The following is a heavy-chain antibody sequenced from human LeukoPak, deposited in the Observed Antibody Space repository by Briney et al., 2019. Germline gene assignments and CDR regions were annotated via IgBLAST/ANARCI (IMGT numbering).Heavy chain of an antibody. Sequence: GGSLRLSCAASGFTFSSYAMSWVRQAPGKGLEWVSAISGSGGSTYYADSVRGRFTISRDNSKNTLYLQMTSLRAEDMAVYYCAKGSSSGSFRGMDVWGQGPRSPSP. D-gene: IGHD6-19*01. CDR3: AKGSSSGSFRGMDV. CDR2: ISGSGGST. V-gene: IGHV3-23*01. J-gene: IGHJ6*02. CDR1: GFTFSSYA.